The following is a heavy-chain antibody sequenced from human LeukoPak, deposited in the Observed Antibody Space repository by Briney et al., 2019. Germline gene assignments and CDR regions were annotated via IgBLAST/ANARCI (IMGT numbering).Heavy chain of an antibody. D-gene: IGHD4-17*01. CDR1: GFTFRTYG. J-gene: IGHJ4*02. CDR2: IKQDGSER. V-gene: IGHV3-7*01. Sequence: GGSLSLSCAAPGFTFRTYGMSWARQPPGKGLEWVANIKQDGSERYYVDSVKGRFTISRDNAKNSLYLQTNSLRAEDTAVYYCARDLPYGDSSDYWGQGTLVTVSS. CDR3: ARDLPYGDSSDY.